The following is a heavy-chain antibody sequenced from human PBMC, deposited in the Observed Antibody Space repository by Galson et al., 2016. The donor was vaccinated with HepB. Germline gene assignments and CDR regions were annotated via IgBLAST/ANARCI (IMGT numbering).Heavy chain of an antibody. CDR2: IYTSGST. V-gene: IGHV4-61*02. J-gene: IGHJ3*02. CDR1: GGSISSGSYY. D-gene: IGHD2-15*01. Sequence: TLSLTCTVSGGSISSGSYYWSWIRQPAGKGLEWIGRIYTSGSTNYNPSLKSRVTISVDTSKNQFSLKLSSVTAADTAVYHCAREVVVVAAPWAFDIWGQGTMVTVSS. CDR3: AREVVVVAAPWAFDI.